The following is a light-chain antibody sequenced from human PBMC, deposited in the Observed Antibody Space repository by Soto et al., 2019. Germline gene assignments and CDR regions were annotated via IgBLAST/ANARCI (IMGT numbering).Light chain of an antibody. CDR1: QSVNNY. CDR3: QQRSDWWT. J-gene: IGKJ1*01. CDR2: DAS. V-gene: IGKV3-11*01. Sequence: EIVLTQSPATLSLSPGERATLSCRASQSVNNYLAWYQQKPGQAPRLLIYDASNRATGIPPRFSGSGSGTDFTLTISNLEPEDSAVYSCQQRSDWWTFGQGTKVEIK.